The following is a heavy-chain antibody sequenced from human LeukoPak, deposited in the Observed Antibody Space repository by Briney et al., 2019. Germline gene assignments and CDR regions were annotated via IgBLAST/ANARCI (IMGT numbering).Heavy chain of an antibody. Sequence: GGSPRLSCGASGFTFSSSAMHWVRQGPGKGLEWVAYIAHHGNNKYYADSVKGRFTISRDNSKGSLYLQMNSLRADDTAVYYCAKDGSWSCTDWGQGTLVRVFS. J-gene: IGHJ4*02. CDR2: IAHHGNNK. CDR1: GFTFSSSA. CDR3: AKDGSWSCTD. D-gene: IGHD2-8*02. V-gene: IGHV3-30*02.